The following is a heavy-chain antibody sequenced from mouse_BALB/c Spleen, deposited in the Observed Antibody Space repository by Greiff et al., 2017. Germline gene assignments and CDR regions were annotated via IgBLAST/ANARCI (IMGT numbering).Heavy chain of an antibody. Sequence: VMLVESGPGLVAPSQSLSITCTVSGFSLTGYGVNWVRQPPGKGLEWLGMIWGDGSTDYNSALKSRLSISKDNSKSQVFLKMNSLQTDDTARYYCARDQPNYYYAMDYWGQGTSVTVSS. J-gene: IGHJ4*01. D-gene: IGHD6-1*01. CDR1: GFSLTGYG. CDR2: IWGDGST. V-gene: IGHV2-6-7*01. CDR3: ARDQPNYYYAMDY.